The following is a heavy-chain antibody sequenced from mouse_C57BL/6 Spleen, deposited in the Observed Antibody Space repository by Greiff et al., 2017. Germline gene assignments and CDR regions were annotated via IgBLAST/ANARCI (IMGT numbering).Heavy chain of an antibody. J-gene: IGHJ4*01. CDR1: GYTFTSYW. V-gene: IGHV1-64*01. CDR3: ASHGSSYAMDY. CDR2: IHPNSGST. D-gene: IGHD1-1*01. Sequence: QVQLQQPGAELVKPGASVKLSCKASGYTFTSYWMHWVKQRPGQGLEWIGMIHPNSGSTNYNEKFKSKATLTVDKSTSTAYMQLSSLTSEDTAVYDCASHGSSYAMDYWGQGTSVTVSS.